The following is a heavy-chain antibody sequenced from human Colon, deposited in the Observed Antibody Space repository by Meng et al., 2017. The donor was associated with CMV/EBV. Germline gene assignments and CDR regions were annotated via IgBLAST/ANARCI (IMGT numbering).Heavy chain of an antibody. V-gene: IGHV3-43*01. D-gene: IGHD3-10*01. J-gene: IGHJ4*02. CDR1: GFTFEDYT. Sequence: GESLKISCAASGFTFEDYTMQWVRQAPGKGLEWVSLISWDGGDTYDADSVKGRFTISIDNRKNSLYLQMNSLRTEDTALYYCGKDLGGHYDYWGQGTLVTVSS. CDR2: ISWDGGDT. CDR3: GKDLGGHYDY.